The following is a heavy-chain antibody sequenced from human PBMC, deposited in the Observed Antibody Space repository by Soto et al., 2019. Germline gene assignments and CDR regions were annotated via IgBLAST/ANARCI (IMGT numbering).Heavy chain of an antibody. V-gene: IGHV4-61*01. J-gene: IGHJ4*02. CDR1: GGSVSSGSYY. D-gene: IGHD6-19*01. Sequence: PSETLSLTCTVSGGSVSSGSYYWNWVRQPPGKGLQWIGYTHHSGSTNYNPSLQSRVTISVDTSKNQFSLRLSSVTAADTAVYYCARETITVAPRSYFDHWGQGNMVTVSS. CDR2: THHSGST. CDR3: ARETITVAPRSYFDH.